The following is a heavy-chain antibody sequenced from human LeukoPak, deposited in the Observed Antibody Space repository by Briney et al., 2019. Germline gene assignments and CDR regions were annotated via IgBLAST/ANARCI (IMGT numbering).Heavy chain of an antibody. CDR3: ARRPQYYYGSGSYPNAFDI. CDR2: LYYSGST. D-gene: IGHD3-10*01. V-gene: IGHV4-39*07. CDR1: GGSITNNNYY. J-gene: IGHJ3*02. Sequence: SETLSLTCTVSGGSITNNNYYWDWIRQPPGKGLEWIGDLYYSGSTNYNPSLKSRVTISLDTSTNQFSLELSSVTAADTAVYYCARRPQYYYGSGSYPNAFDIWGQGTMVTVSS.